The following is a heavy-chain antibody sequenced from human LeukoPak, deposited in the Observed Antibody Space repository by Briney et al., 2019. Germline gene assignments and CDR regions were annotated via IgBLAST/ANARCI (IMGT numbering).Heavy chain of an antibody. CDR2: VYQSGTT. CDR3: ARDRPASPAYFDY. J-gene: IGHJ4*02. V-gene: IGHV4-38-2*02. CDR1: GFSISSGHY. Sequence: SETLSLTCTVSGFSISSGHYWGWVRQPPGAGLEWIGSVYQSGTTYYNPSLKSRVTTSVDMSKNQFSLRLRPVTAADTAVYYCARDRPASPAYFDYWGQGTLVTVSS. D-gene: IGHD6-6*01.